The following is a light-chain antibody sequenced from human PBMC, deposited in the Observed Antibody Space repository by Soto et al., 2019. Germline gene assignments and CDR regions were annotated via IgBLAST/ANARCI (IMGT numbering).Light chain of an antibody. CDR3: CSYASSCTYV. V-gene: IGLV2-23*01. Sequence: QSALTQPASVSGSPGQSITISCTGTSSDVGSYNLVSWYQQHPGKAPKLMIYAGSKRSSGVSNRFSGSKSSNTASLTISGLQAEDEADYYSCSYASSCTYVYGTGTKGTVL. CDR2: AGS. J-gene: IGLJ1*01. CDR1: SSDVGSYNL.